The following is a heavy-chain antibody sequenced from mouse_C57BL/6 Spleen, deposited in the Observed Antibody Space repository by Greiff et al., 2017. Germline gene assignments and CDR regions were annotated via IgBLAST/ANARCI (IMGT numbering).Heavy chain of an antibody. CDR2: INPNNGGT. CDR3: ARRGYGNYPFAY. V-gene: IGHV1-18*01. J-gene: IGHJ3*01. Sequence: EVQVVESGPELVKPGASVKIPCKASGYTFTDYNMDWVKQSHGKSLEWIGDINPNNGGTIYNQKFKGKATLTVDKSSSTAYMELRSLTSEDTAVYYCARRGYGNYPFAYWGQGTLVTVSA. D-gene: IGHD2-10*02. CDR1: GYTFTDYN.